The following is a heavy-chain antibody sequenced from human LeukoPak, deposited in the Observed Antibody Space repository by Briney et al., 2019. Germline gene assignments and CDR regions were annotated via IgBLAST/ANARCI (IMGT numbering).Heavy chain of an antibody. J-gene: IGHJ4*02. CDR1: GFTFSTYW. V-gene: IGHV3-7*04. D-gene: IGHD3-22*01. CDR3: VGGSGYLIEY. Sequence: GGSLRLSCAASGFTFSTYWMDWVRQAPGKGLEWVANIKQDGKEKFYVDSVKGRFTISRDNAKNSLYLQMNSLRDEDTAVYYCVGGSGYLIEYWGQGTLVTVSS. CDR2: IKQDGKEK.